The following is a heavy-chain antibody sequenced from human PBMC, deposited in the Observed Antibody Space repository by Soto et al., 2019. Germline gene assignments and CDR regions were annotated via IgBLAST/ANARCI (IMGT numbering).Heavy chain of an antibody. J-gene: IGHJ3*02. Sequence: GGSLRLSCAASGFTFSSYGMHWVRQAPGKGLEWVAVISYDGSNKYYADSVKGRFTISRDNSKNTLYLQMNSLRAEDTAVYYCAKDVGAGYYGSGSYEWHAFDIWGQGTMVTVSS. D-gene: IGHD3-10*01. V-gene: IGHV3-30*18. CDR3: AKDVGAGYYGSGSYEWHAFDI. CDR1: GFTFSSYG. CDR2: ISYDGSNK.